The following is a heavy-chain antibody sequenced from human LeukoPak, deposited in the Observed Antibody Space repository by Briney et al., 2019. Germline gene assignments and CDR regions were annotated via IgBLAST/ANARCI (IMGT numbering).Heavy chain of an antibody. CDR3: ARAIDKDYGGNSRGWGY. CDR2: IYYSGST. V-gene: IGHV4-59*01. D-gene: IGHD4-23*01. J-gene: IGHJ4*02. CDR1: GDSISTYY. Sequence: SETLSLTCTVSGDSISTYYWSWIRQPPGKGLEWIGYIYYSGSTNYNPSLKSRVTISVDTSKNQISLKLSSVTAADTAMYYCARAIDKDYGGNSRGWGYWGQGTLVTVSS.